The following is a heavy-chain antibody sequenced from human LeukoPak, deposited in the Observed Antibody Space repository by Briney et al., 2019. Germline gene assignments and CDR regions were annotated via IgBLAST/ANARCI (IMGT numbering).Heavy chain of an antibody. D-gene: IGHD1-26*01. Sequence: SVKVSCKASGYSFTSYAMNWVRQAPGQGLEWMGGIIPIFGTANYAQKFQGRVTITADESTSTAYMELSRLRSDDTAVYYCARSVVGATPYWYFDLWGRGTLVTVSS. CDR3: ARSVVGATPYWYFDL. CDR1: GYSFTSYA. J-gene: IGHJ2*01. CDR2: IIPIFGTA. V-gene: IGHV1-69*13.